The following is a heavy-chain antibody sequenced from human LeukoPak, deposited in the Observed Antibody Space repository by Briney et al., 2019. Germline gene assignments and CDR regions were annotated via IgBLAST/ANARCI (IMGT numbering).Heavy chain of an antibody. D-gene: IGHD3-10*01. CDR2: ISYDGSNK. CDR3: AKDGPVDTMVRGVIGY. J-gene: IGHJ4*02. CDR1: GFTFSSYG. V-gene: IGHV3-30*18. Sequence: GGSLRLSCAASGFTFSSYGMHWVRQAPGKGLEWVAVISYDGSNKYYADSVKGRFTISRDNSKNTLYLQMNSLRAEDTAEYYCAKDGPVDTMVRGVIGYWGQGTLVTVSS.